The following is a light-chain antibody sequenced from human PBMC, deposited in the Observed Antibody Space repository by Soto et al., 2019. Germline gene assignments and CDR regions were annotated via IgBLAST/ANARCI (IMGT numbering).Light chain of an antibody. J-gene: IGKJ5*01. CDR1: QSVSGN. V-gene: IGKV3-15*01. CDR2: GAS. Sequence: PGERATVSCRASQSVSGNLAWYQQKPGQAPRLLIYGASTRATGLPARFSGSGSGTEFTLTISSLQSEDFAVYYCQQYNDWPTITFGQGTRLEIK. CDR3: QQYNDWPTIT.